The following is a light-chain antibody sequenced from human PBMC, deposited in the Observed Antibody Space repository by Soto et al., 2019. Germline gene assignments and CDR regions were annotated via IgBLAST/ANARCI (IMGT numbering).Light chain of an antibody. CDR1: QSIRTY. Sequence: DIQMTQSPSSLSASVGDRVSITCRASQSIRTYLNWYHQKPGEAPKVLISATSNLQSGVPSRFSGSGSGTEFTLTISSLQPDDFATYYCQHYNSYSEAFGQGTKVDIK. J-gene: IGKJ1*01. V-gene: IGKV1-5*01. CDR3: QHYNSYSEA. CDR2: ATS.